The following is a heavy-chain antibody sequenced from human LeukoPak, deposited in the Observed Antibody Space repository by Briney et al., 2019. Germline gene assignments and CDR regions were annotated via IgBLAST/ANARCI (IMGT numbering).Heavy chain of an antibody. D-gene: IGHD3-3*01. CDR1: GGSISSHY. J-gene: IGHJ5*02. CDR2: IYYSGST. V-gene: IGHV4-59*11. Sequence: ASETLSLTCTVSGGSISSHYWSWIRQPPGKGLEWIGYIYYSGSTNYNPSLRSRVTISVDTSKNQFSLKLSSVTAADTAMYYCARVYRREWLSWFDPWGQGTLVTVSS. CDR3: ARVYRREWLSWFDP.